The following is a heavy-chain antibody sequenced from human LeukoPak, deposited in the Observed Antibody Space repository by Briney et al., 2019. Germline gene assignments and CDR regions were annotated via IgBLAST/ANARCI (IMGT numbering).Heavy chain of an antibody. CDR3: AKREAVVGIVGY. V-gene: IGHV3-23*01. Sequence: GGSLSLSCAASGFIFSSYAMGWVRQAPGKGLEWVSILSTSGDRTYYADTVKGRFTISRDNSKNTLYLQMNSLRAEDTAVYYCAKREAVVGIVGYWGQGTLVTVSS. D-gene: IGHD6-13*01. CDR1: GFIFSSYA. CDR2: LSTSGDRT. J-gene: IGHJ4*02.